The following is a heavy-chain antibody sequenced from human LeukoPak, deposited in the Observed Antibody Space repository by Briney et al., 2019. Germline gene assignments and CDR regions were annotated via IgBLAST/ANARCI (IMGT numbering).Heavy chain of an antibody. CDR3: ARGLSDRTGTTSNWFDP. V-gene: IGHV1-24*01. J-gene: IGHJ5*02. D-gene: IGHD1-1*01. CDR2: FDPEDGET. CDR1: GYTLTELS. Sequence: ASVTVSCKVSGYTLTELSMHWVRQAPGKGLEWMGGFDPEDGETIYAQKFQGRVTMTEDTSTDTAYMELSRLRSDDTAVYYCARGLSDRTGTTSNWFDPWGQGTLVTVSS.